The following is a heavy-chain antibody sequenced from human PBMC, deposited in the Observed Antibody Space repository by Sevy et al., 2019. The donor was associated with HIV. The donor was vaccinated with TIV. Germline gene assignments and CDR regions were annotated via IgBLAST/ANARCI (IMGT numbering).Heavy chain of an antibody. D-gene: IGHD7-27*01. CDR2: IWYDGSNK. CDR3: ARATGNWGDDAFDI. J-gene: IGHJ3*02. Sequence: GGSLRLSCAASGFTFSSYGMHWVRQAPGKGLEWVAVIWYDGSNKYYADSVKGRFTISSDNSKNTLYLQMNSLRAEDTAVYYCARATGNWGDDAFDIWGQGTMVTVSS. V-gene: IGHV3-33*01. CDR1: GFTFSSYG.